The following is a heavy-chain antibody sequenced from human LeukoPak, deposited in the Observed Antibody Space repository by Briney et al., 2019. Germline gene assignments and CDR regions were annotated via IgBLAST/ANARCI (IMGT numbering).Heavy chain of an antibody. Sequence: ASVKVSCKASGYSFSNFEINWVRQAPGQGLEWMGWMSPDSGNTGYSHKFQGRVTMTRDTSISTAYMELSGLRSDDTAVYYCARGVTGYCYMDVWGKGTTVTVSS. D-gene: IGHD2-21*02. CDR1: GYSFSNFE. V-gene: IGHV1-8*01. CDR3: ARGVTGYCYMDV. J-gene: IGHJ6*03. CDR2: MSPDSGNT.